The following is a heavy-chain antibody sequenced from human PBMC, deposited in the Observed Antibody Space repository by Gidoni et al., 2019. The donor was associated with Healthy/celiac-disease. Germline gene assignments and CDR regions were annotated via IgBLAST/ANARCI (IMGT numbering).Heavy chain of an antibody. J-gene: IGHJ3*02. V-gene: IGHV4-39*01. CDR1: GGSISSSSYY. Sequence: QLQPQESGPGLAKPSETLSLTCTVSGGSISSSSYYWGWSRQPPGKGLELIVSIYYSGSTYYNPSLRSRVTISVDTSKNQFSLKLSSVTAADTAVYYCARGRSAGIAVAGNSAFDIWSQVTMVTVSS. CDR2: IYYSGST. CDR3: ARGRSAGIAVAGNSAFDI. D-gene: IGHD6-19*01.